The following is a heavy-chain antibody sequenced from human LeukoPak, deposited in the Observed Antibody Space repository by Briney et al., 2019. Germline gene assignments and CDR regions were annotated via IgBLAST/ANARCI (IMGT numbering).Heavy chain of an antibody. CDR1: GFTFTNYA. CDR2: INDRGGYI. Sequence: GGSLSLSCAASGFTFTNYAMSWVRQAPGKGLEWVSVINDRGGYIQDADSVKGRFTISRDNYQNTLFLQMNSLRAEDTAVYYCVRERDRGIDVADDFDYWGQGTLVTVSS. CDR3: VRERDRGIDVADDFDY. V-gene: IGHV3-23*01. J-gene: IGHJ4*02. D-gene: IGHD6-19*01.